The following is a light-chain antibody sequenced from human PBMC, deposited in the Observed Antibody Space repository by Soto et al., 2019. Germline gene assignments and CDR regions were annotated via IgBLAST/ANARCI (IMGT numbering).Light chain of an antibody. Sequence: EILMTQSPATLSLSPGERATLSCRASQSVGSSLAWYQQKPGQAPSLLIYGASTRATGIPARFSGSGSGTEFTLTITGLQSEDFAVYYCQQYNNWLRTFGQGTRLEIK. V-gene: IGKV3-15*01. CDR1: QSVGSS. CDR3: QQYNNWLRT. CDR2: GAS. J-gene: IGKJ5*01.